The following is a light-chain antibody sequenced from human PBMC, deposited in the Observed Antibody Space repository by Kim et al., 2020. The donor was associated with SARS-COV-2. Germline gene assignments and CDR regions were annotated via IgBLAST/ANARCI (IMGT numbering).Light chain of an antibody. Sequence: DIQMTQSPSSVSHSIGDRVTITCRASQDVGTWLAWYQQTPGKAPKVLIYAASTLQTGVPSRFSGSGSGTEFTLTISSLQPEDVATYYCQQAHSFPPTFGGGTKVDIK. J-gene: IGKJ4*01. CDR2: AAS. V-gene: IGKV1-12*01. CDR1: QDVGTW. CDR3: QQAHSFPPT.